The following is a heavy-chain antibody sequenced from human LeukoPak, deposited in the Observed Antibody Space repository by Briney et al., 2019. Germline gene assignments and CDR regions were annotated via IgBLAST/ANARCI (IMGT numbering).Heavy chain of an antibody. CDR1: GFTFSRHA. D-gene: IGHD6-13*01. Sequence: GRSLRLSCAASGFTFSRHAMHWVRQAPGKGLEWVAIISYDESNKYYVDSVKGRFTISRDNSKNTLYLQMNSLRAEDTAVYYCARGGDDRSIAALYFDYWGQGTLVTVSS. J-gene: IGHJ4*02. CDR3: ARGGDDRSIAALYFDY. V-gene: IGHV3-30-3*01. CDR2: ISYDESNK.